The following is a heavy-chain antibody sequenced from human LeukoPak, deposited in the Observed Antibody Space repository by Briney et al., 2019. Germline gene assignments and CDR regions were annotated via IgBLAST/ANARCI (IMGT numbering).Heavy chain of an antibody. Sequence: SETLSLTCTVSGGSISTYYWSWIRQPPGKGLEWIGYIYCSGSTNYNPSLKSRVTISVDTSKNQFSLNLSSVTAADTAVYYCARVVAATQNFDYWGQGTLVTVSS. V-gene: IGHV4-59*01. CDR2: IYCSGST. D-gene: IGHD2-15*01. CDR1: GGSISTYY. CDR3: ARVVAATQNFDY. J-gene: IGHJ4*02.